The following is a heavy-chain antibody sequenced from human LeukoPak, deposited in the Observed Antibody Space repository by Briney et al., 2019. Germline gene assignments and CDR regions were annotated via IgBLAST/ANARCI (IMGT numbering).Heavy chain of an antibody. Sequence: SETLSLTCTVSGGSISSYYWSWIRQPPGKGLEWIGYIYYSGSGSTNYNPSLKSRVTISVDTSKNQFSLKLSSVTAADTAVYYCAREGDYGSGSRGFDYWGQGTLVTVSS. CDR1: GGSISSYY. J-gene: IGHJ4*02. D-gene: IGHD3-10*01. CDR2: IYYSGSGST. V-gene: IGHV4-59*01. CDR3: AREGDYGSGSRGFDY.